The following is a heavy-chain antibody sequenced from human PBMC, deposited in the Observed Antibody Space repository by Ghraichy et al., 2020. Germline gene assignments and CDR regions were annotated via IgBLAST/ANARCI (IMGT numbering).Heavy chain of an antibody. J-gene: IGHJ6*02. CDR2: INPNSGGT. D-gene: IGHD2-21*01. CDR3: AISIGFEVDYYGMDV. V-gene: IGHV1-2*04. Sequence: ASVKVSCKASGYTFTGYYMHWVRQAPGQGLEWMGWINPNSGGTNYAQKFQGWVTMTRDTSISTAYMELSRLRSDDTAVYYCAISIGFEVDYYGMDVWGQGTTVTVSS. CDR1: GYTFTGYY.